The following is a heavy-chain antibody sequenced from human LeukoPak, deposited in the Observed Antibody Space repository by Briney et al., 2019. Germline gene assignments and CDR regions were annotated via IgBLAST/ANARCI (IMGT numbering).Heavy chain of an antibody. J-gene: IGHJ4*02. Sequence: GGSLRLSCAASGFTFSRKTINWVRQAPGKGLEWVSSISSNGFYIYYADSVKGRFTISRDNAKNSLYLQMNSLRGDDTGIYYCTREGGGYSSNLDHFDYWGQGTLVTVSS. CDR3: TREGGGYSSNLDHFDY. CDR1: GFTFSRKT. CDR2: ISSNGFYI. V-gene: IGHV3-21*01. D-gene: IGHD6-13*01.